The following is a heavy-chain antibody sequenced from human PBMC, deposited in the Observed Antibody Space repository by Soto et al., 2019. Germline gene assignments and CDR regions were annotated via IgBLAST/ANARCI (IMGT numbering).Heavy chain of an antibody. J-gene: IGHJ4*02. CDR2: IKQDGSEK. CDR3: AREAPYCSSTSCYIDY. V-gene: IGHV3-7*03. D-gene: IGHD2-2*02. CDR1: GFALSSYE. Sequence: PGGSLRLSCVASGFALSSYEMNWVRQAPGKGLEWVANIKQDGSEKYYVDSVKGRFTISRDNAKNSLYLQMNSLRAEDTAVYYCAREAPYCSSTSCYIDYWGQGTLVTVSS.